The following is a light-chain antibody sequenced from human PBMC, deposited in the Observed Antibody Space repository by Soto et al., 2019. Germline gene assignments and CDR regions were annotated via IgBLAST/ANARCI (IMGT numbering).Light chain of an antibody. CDR2: GAS. CDR1: QTVSIPY. Sequence: GDRATLSYSARQTVSIPYLTWYQQKPGQAPRLLIFGASKRATGIPARFSGSGSGTEFTLTINSLQSEDSAVYYCQQHNQWPITFGQGTRLEIK. J-gene: IGKJ5*01. V-gene: IGKV3D-15*01. CDR3: QQHNQWPIT.